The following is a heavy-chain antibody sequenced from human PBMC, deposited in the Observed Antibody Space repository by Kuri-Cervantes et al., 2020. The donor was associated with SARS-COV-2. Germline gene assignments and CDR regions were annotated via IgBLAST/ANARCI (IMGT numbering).Heavy chain of an antibody. CDR1: GFTFSSYA. CDR3: EKMRSSGYYADFDY. D-gene: IGHD3-22*01. CDR2: IKQDGSEK. Sequence: GESLKTSFSASGFTFSSYAMHWVRQAPGEGLEWVANIKQDGSEKFYVDPVEGRITISRDNAKTSLYLQMNSLRAEDTAVYYCEKMRSSGYYADFDYWGQGTLVTVSS. V-gene: IGHV3-7*03. J-gene: IGHJ4*02.